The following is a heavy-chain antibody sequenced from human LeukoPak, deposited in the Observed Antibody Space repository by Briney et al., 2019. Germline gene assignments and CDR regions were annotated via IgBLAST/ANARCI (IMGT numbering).Heavy chain of an antibody. CDR2: IIPIFGTA. D-gene: IGHD2-2*01. V-gene: IGHV1-69*05. CDR1: GGTFSSYA. Sequence: GASVKVSCKASGGTFSSYAISWVRQAPGQGLEWMGGIIPIFGTANYAQKFQGRVTITTDESTSTAYMELSSLRSEDTAVYYCARSCSSTSCYWYAFDIWGQGTMVTVSS. CDR3: ARSCSSTSCYWYAFDI. J-gene: IGHJ3*02.